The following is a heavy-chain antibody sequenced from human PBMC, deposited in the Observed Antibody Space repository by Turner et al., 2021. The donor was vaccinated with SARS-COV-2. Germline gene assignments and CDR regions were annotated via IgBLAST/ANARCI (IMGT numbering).Heavy chain of an antibody. CDR2: IWYDGSNK. CDR3: ARDGGYSGYAYFDY. D-gene: IGHD5-12*01. V-gene: IGHV3-33*01. CDR1: GFTFSSYG. Sequence: QVQLVESGGGVVQPGRSLRLSCAASGFTFSSYGMHWVRQAPGKGLELLAVIWYDGSNKYYADSVKVRFTISRDNSKNTLYLQMNSLRAEDTAVYYCARDGGYSGYAYFDYWGQGTLVTVSS. J-gene: IGHJ4*02.